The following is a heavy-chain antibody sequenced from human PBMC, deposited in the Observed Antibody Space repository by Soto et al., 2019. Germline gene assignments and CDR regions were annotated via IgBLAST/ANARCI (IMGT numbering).Heavy chain of an antibody. D-gene: IGHD3-22*01. J-gene: IGHJ6*01. V-gene: IGHV3-53*01. Sequence: EVQLAESGGSLIQPGGSLRLSCAASGFSVSDNYMSWVRQAPGRGVEWVSVIYSGGQSFYADSVKGRFSTSRDNTKNTLFRQRNSLRTADTAVYHRVHYYDTGDYLTDGMDVWGQGTTVTVSA. CDR1: GFSVSDNY. CDR3: VHYYDTGDYLTDGMDV. CDR2: IYSGGQS.